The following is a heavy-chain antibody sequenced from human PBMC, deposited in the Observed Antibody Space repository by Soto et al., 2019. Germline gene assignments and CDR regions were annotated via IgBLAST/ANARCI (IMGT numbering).Heavy chain of an antibody. Sequence: QVQLVQSGAEVKKPGASVKVSCKASGYTFTSYAMHWVRQAPGQRLEWMGWINAGNGNTKYSQKFRGRVTITRDTSASTAYMELSSLRSEDTAVYYCARDFVGATTYYYYYGMDVWGQGTTVTVSS. V-gene: IGHV1-3*01. CDR3: ARDFVGATTYYYYYGMDV. J-gene: IGHJ6*02. CDR1: GYTFTSYA. D-gene: IGHD1-26*01. CDR2: INAGNGNT.